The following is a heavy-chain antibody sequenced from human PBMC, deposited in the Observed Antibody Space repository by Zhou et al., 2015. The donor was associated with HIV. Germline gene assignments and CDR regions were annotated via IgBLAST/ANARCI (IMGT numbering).Heavy chain of an antibody. CDR2: IIPIFGTA. Sequence: QVQLVQSGAEVKKPGSSVKVSCKASGGTSSSYAISWVRQAPGQGLEWMGGIIPIFGTAKYAQKFQGRVSITADRSTSIAYMDLRSLRSDDTAVYYCARDRGAARPEWRYFDLWGRGTLVTVSS. V-gene: IGHV1-69*06. CDR1: GGTSSSYA. CDR3: ARDRGAARPEWRYFDL. D-gene: IGHD6-6*01. J-gene: IGHJ2*01.